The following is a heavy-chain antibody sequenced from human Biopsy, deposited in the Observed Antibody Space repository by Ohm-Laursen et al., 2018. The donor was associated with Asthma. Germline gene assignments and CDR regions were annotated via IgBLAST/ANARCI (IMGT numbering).Heavy chain of an antibody. CDR3: ARITSANYYYGMDV. V-gene: IGHV4-39*07. D-gene: IGHD1-20*01. CDR1: SGSGGYMRSGNYY. Sequence: SQTLSLTCNLSSGSGGYMRSGNYYWGWIRQPPGKGLEWIGCIYYSGTTYYNPFLTSRVTISLDRSKNQFSLKLTSVTAADTAVYYCARITSANYYYGMDVWGQGTTVTVSS. J-gene: IGHJ6*02. CDR2: IYYSGTT.